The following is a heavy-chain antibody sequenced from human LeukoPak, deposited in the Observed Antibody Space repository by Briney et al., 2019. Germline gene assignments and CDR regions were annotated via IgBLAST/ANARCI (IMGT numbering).Heavy chain of an antibody. J-gene: IGHJ3*02. CDR2: IKQDGSEK. CDR1: GFTFSSYW. D-gene: IGHD2-2*01. V-gene: IGHV3-7*01. Sequence: HPGGSLILSCAASGFTFSSYWMSWVRQAPGKGLEWVANIKQDGSEKYYVDSVKGRFTISRDNAKNSLYLQMNSLRAEDTAVYYCARDIVVVPAVMGDAFDIWGQGTMVTVSS. CDR3: ARDIVVVPAVMGDAFDI.